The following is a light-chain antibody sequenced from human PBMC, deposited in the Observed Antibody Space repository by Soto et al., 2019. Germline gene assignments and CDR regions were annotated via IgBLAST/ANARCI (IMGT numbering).Light chain of an antibody. Sequence: EIVRTQSPATVSLSRGDRATLSCRASRTVHSNVAWYQHKPGQAPRLLIYGASFRATGVPARFSGSGFGTEFTLTISSLQSEDFAVYYCQQYNNWPRTFCQGANVDIK. J-gene: IGKJ1*01. CDR3: QQYNNWPRT. CDR2: GAS. CDR1: RTVHSN. V-gene: IGKV3-15*01.